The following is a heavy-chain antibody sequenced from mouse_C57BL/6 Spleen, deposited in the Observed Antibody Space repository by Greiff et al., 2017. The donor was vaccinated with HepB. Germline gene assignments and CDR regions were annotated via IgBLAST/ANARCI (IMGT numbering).Heavy chain of an antibody. CDR1: GYTFTSYT. J-gene: IGHJ4*01. D-gene: IGHD2-4*01. CDR2: FNPSSGYT. V-gene: IGHV1-4*01. CDR3: ARYSDYDGFMDY. Sequence: QVQLKQSGAELARPGASVKMSCKASGYTFTSYTMHWVKQRPGQGLEWIGYFNPSSGYTKYNQKFKDKATLTADKSSSTAYMQLSSLTSEDSAVYYCARYSDYDGFMDYWGQGTSVTVSS.